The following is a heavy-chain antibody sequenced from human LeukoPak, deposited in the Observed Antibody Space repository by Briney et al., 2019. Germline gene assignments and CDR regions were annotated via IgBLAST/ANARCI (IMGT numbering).Heavy chain of an antibody. J-gene: IGHJ4*02. CDR3: ARDCERGYSHGLC. CDR2: ISSSGSTI. D-gene: IGHD5-18*01. V-gene: IGHV3-48*03. CDR1: GFTFSSYE. Sequence: GGSLRLSCAASGFTFSSYEMNWVRQAPGKGLEWVSYISSSGSTIYYADSVKGRFTISRDNAKNSVYLQMNSLGAEDTAVYYCARDCERGYSHGLCWGQGTLVTVSS.